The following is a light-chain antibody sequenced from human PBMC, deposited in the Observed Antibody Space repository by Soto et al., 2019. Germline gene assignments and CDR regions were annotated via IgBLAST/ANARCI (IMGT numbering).Light chain of an antibody. V-gene: IGKV3-11*01. Sequence: EIVLTQSPATLSLSPGERATLSCRASQSVSSYFAWYQQKPGQAPRLLIYDASNRATGIPARFSGSESGTDFPRTISSLEPEDFAVYYCQQRSNWPLTFGQGTKVEIK. CDR1: QSVSSY. J-gene: IGKJ1*01. CDR3: QQRSNWPLT. CDR2: DAS.